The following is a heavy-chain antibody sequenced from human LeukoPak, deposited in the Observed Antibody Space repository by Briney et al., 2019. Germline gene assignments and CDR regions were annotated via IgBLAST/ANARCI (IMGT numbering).Heavy chain of an antibody. CDR3: AKKGGSSGRYDYLDY. Sequence: GGSLRLSCAASGFTFSCCAIHWVRQAPGRGLEWVAVISSDENTKFYADSVKGRFTVYRDNSKKTVWLQMNNLRAEDTAVYYCAKKGGSSGRYDYLDYWGQGTLVTVSS. CDR1: GFTFSCCA. D-gene: IGHD6-19*01. J-gene: IGHJ4*02. V-gene: IGHV3-30-3*02. CDR2: ISSDENTK.